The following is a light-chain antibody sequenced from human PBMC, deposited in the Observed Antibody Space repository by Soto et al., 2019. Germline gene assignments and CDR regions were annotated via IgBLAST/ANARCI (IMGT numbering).Light chain of an antibody. J-gene: IGKJ1*01. V-gene: IGKV1-39*01. CDR1: QTILTY. CDR2: AAS. CDR3: QQSFGTTWT. Sequence: DIQMTQSPSSLSASVGDTVTITCRASQTILTYLNWYQQKPGKAPKLLIYAASSLQSGVPSRVSGGGSATDFTLTISSLQPEDFATYYCQQSFGTTWTFGRGTKVDIK.